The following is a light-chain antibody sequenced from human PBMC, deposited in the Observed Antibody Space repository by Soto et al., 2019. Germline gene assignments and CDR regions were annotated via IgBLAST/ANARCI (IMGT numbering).Light chain of an antibody. CDR2: AAS. CDR1: QIITNY. J-gene: IGKJ3*01. V-gene: IGKV1-39*01. Sequence: DIHMTQSPSSLSASVGDRVTITCRASQIITNYLNWYQHKPGKAPKLLVYAASSLQGGVPSRFSGSGSGTDFTLTISSRQPEDFATYFCQQSHNMPFTFGPGTKVDIK. CDR3: QQSHNMPFT.